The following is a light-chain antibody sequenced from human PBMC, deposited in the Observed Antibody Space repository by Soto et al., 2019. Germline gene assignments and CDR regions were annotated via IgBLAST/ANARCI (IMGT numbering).Light chain of an antibody. CDR3: SSYTTSTTYV. CDR1: SSDIGGFNY. V-gene: IGLV2-14*01. CDR2: GVS. Sequence: QSVLTQPASVSGSPGQSITISCTGTSSDIGGFNYVSWYQQHPGKAPKLMIYGVSNRPSGVSNRFSGSKYGNTASLNISGLQAEDEADYYCSSYTTSTTYVFARGTKVTVL. J-gene: IGLJ1*01.